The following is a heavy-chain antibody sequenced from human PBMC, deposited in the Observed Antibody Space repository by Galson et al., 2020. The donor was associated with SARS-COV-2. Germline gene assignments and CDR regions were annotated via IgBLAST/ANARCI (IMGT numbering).Heavy chain of an antibody. CDR1: GFTFRNFA. CDR3: AKETADYDSSNFDF. CDR2: ISYDENYK. V-gene: IGHV3-30*01. J-gene: IGHJ4*02. Sequence: GGSLRLSCAASGFTFRNFAMHWVRQAPGKGLEWVAIISYDENYKYADSVKGRFTISRDNPRNTLYLQMNNLKPEDTAFYYCAKETADYDSSNFDFWGQGTLVTVSS. D-gene: IGHD3-22*01.